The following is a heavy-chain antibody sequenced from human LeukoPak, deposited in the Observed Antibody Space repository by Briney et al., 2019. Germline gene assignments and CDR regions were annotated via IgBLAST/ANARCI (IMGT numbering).Heavy chain of an antibody. D-gene: IGHD3-3*01. CDR1: GYTFTAYY. Sequence: ASVKVSCKASGYTFTAYYMHGVRQAPGQGHEWMGWINPNSGGTNYAQKFQGRVTMTRDTSISTAYMELSRLRSDDTAVYYCASRTQATKWIFGVIPLSPICGHRTLVTVSS. CDR2: INPNSGGT. CDR3: ASRTQATKWIFGVIPLSPI. V-gene: IGHV1-2*02. J-gene: IGHJ4*01.